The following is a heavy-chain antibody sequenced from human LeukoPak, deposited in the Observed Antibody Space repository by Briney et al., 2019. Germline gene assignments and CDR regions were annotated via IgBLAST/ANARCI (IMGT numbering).Heavy chain of an antibody. D-gene: IGHD3-9*01. CDR3: ARGADSGYSSDN. J-gene: IGHJ4*02. V-gene: IGHV3-74*01. Sequence: GGSLRLSCAASGFTFDDYGMSWVRHAPGKGLVWVSRINSDGRSTNYADSVKGRFTISRDNAKNTLYLQMNSLRAEDTAVYYCARGADSGYSSDNWGQGTLVSVSS. CDR2: INSDGRST. CDR1: GFTFDDYG.